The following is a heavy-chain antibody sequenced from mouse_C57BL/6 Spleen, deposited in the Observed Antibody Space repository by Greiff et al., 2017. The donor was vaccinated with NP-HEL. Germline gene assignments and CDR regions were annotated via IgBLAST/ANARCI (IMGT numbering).Heavy chain of an antibody. J-gene: IGHJ3*01. Sequence: EVMLVESGGGLVKPGGSLKLSCAASGFTFSSYTMSWVRQTPEKRLEWVATISGGGGNTYYPDSVKGRFTISRDNAKNTLYLQMSSLRSEDTALYYCARHGPIITTVVRGAWFAYWGQGTLVTVSA. V-gene: IGHV5-9*01. CDR1: GFTFSSYT. D-gene: IGHD1-1*01. CDR2: ISGGGGNT. CDR3: ARHGPIITTVVRGAWFAY.